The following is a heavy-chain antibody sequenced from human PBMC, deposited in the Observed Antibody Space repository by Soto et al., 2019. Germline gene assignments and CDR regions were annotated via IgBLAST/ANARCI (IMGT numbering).Heavy chain of an antibody. J-gene: IGHJ3*02. Sequence: WVRQAPGKGLEWLALIYWDDDKRYSPTLKSRLTITKDTSKNQVVLTMTNMDPVDTATYFCAHRPPPFWYDYSSVKDAFDIWGQGTMVTVSS. CDR3: AHRPPPFWYDYSSVKDAFDI. V-gene: IGHV2-5*02. D-gene: IGHD3-3*01. CDR2: IYWDDDK.